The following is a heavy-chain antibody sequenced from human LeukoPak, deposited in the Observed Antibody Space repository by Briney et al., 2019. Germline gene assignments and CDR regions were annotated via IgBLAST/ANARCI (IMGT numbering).Heavy chain of an antibody. J-gene: IGHJ6*03. V-gene: IGHV3-21*01. CDR3: ARDAHSSGYISYYYYMDV. CDR2: ISSSSSYI. CDR1: GFTFSSYS. Sequence: GGSLRLSCAASGFTFSSYSTNWVRQAPGKGLEWVSSISSSSSYIYYADSVKGRFTISRDNAKNSLYLQMNSLRAEDTAVYYCARDAHSSGYISYYYYMDVWGKGTTVTVSS. D-gene: IGHD3-22*01.